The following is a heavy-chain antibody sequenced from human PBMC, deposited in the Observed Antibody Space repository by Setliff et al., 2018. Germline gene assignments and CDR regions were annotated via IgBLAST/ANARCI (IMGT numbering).Heavy chain of an antibody. CDR3: ASRRTGPGGWFDY. Sequence: KPSETLSLTCTVSGGSISSYYWSWIRQPPGKGLEWIGDIDQSGSTNYNPSLKSRVTISVDTSKNQFSLKLTSVTAADTAIYYCASRRTGPGGWFDYWGQGTLVTVSS. CDR2: IDQSGST. CDR1: GGSISSYY. D-gene: IGHD1-26*01. V-gene: IGHV4-4*08. J-gene: IGHJ5*01.